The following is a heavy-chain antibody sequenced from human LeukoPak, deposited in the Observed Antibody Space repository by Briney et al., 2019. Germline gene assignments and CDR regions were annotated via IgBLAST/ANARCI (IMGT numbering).Heavy chain of an antibody. D-gene: IGHD3-10*01. CDR1: GFTFSNYV. J-gene: IGHJ5*02. CDR2: ISDTGGRT. CDR3: ARDPTNYYGSGSP. Sequence: GGSLRLSCAASGFTFSNYVMNWVRQAPGKGLEWVSTISDTGGRTYYADSVKGRFTISRDNSKNTLYLQMKSLRAEDTAVYYCARDPTNYYGSGSPWGQGTLVTVSS. V-gene: IGHV3-23*01.